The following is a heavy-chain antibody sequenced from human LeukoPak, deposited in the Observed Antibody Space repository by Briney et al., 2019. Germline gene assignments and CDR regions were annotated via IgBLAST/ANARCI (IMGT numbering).Heavy chain of an antibody. CDR3: ARRSSLRLPFDY. CDR2: IFPGDSDT. CDR1: GYSFSSYW. J-gene: IGHJ4*02. Sequence: GESLKISCRGSGYSFSSYWIGWVRQMPGKGLEWMGIIFPGDSDTRYSPSFQGQVTISADKSINTAYLQWSSPKASDTAMYYCARRSSLRLPFDYWGQGALVTVSS. V-gene: IGHV5-51*01. D-gene: IGHD4-11*01.